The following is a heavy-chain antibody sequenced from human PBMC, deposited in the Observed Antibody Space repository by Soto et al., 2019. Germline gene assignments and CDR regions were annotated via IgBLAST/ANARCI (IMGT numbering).Heavy chain of an antibody. V-gene: IGHV4-34*01. J-gene: IGHJ5*02. CDR1: GGSFSDTY. D-gene: IGHD3-10*02. CDR3: ARRVSLFRGSFDP. CDR2: INHNTNT. Sequence: QVHLQQWGAGLLKPSETLSLTCAVYGGSFSDTYWNWFRQPPGKGLEWIGEINHNTNTIYNPSLTSRVTNAVDTSENHISLKLNSVTAPDTAVYYCARRVSLFRGSFDPWGQGTLVTVSS.